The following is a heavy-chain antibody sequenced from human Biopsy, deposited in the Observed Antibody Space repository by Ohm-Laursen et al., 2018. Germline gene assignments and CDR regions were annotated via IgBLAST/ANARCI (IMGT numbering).Heavy chain of an antibody. CDR2: IFYSANT. V-gene: IGHV4-31*03. D-gene: IGHD5-12*01. Sequence: SETLSLTCTVSGVYINGGRYYCNWIRHHPGKGLEWIGNIFYSANTYYNPSLKSRVTISVDTSKNQFSLKLSSVTAADTAVYYCARLGSGDYFPTFFDFWGQGALVTVSS. CDR3: ARLGSGDYFPTFFDF. CDR1: GVYINGGRYY. J-gene: IGHJ4*02.